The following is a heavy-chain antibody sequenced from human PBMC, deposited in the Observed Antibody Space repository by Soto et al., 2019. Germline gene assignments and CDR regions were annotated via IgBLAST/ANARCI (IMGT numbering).Heavy chain of an antibody. CDR2: IIPIFGTA. Sequence: QVQLVQSGAEVKKPGSSVKVSCKASGGTFSSYAISWVRQAPGQGREWMGGIIPIFGTANYAQKFQGRVTTTADESTSTAYMERISLRSEDTAVYYCARDMLGRESYYRDYYYYGMDVWGQGTTVTVSS. V-gene: IGHV1-69*01. CDR1: GGTFSSYA. D-gene: IGHD3-10*01. J-gene: IGHJ6*02. CDR3: ARDMLGRESYYRDYYYYGMDV.